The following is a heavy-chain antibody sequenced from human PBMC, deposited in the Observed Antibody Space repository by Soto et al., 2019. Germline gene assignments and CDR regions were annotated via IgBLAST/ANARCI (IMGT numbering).Heavy chain of an antibody. V-gene: IGHV3-23*01. J-gene: IGHJ4*02. CDR3: AKGPMWGWMPMVTTVDY. CDR1: GFTFSSYA. Sequence: EVQLLESGGGLVQPGGSLRLSCAASGFTFSSYAMTCVRQAPGKGLEWVSAISGSGGSTYYPDSVTARFTISRDNSKHTLYLQMNRLRAQATAAYYCAKGPMWGWMPMVTTVDYWGAGALVTFSS. CDR2: ISGSGGST. D-gene: IGHD4-17*01.